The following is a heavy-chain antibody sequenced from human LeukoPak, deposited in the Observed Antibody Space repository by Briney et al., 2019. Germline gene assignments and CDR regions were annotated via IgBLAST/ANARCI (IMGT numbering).Heavy chain of an antibody. CDR2: ISYDGSNK. V-gene: IGHV3-30*03. CDR3: ARDEGGYFDY. D-gene: IGHD2-15*01. Sequence: GGSLRLSCAVSGFIFSNYWMSWVRQAPGKGLEWVAVISYDGSNKYYADSVKGRFTISRDNSKNTLYLQMNSLRAEDTAVYYCARDEGGYFDYWGQGTLVTVSS. J-gene: IGHJ4*02. CDR1: GFIFSNYW.